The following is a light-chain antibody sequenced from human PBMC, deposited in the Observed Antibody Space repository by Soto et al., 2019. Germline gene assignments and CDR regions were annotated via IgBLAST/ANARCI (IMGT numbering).Light chain of an antibody. J-gene: IGLJ1*01. CDR3: SSYRSSSTV. CDR2: EVS. Sequence: QSALTQPASVSGSPGQSITISCTGISSDVGGYNYVSWYQQHPGKAPKLMIYEVSNRPSGVSNRFSGSKSDNTASLTISGLQAEDEADYYCSSYRSSSTVFGTGTKLTVL. CDR1: SSDVGGYNY. V-gene: IGLV2-14*01.